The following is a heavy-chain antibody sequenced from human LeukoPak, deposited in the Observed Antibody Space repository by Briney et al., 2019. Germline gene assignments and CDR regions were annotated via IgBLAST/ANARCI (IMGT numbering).Heavy chain of an antibody. CDR1: GFTFSDNY. J-gene: IGHJ4*02. CDR2: ISSSGSI. Sequence: GGSLRLSCAASGFTFSDNYMSWIRQAPGKGLEWVSYISSSGSIYYADSVKGRFTISRDNAKNSLYLQMNSLRAEDTAVYYCARVQNAVLLWFGEVSTHFDYWGQGTLVTVSS. D-gene: IGHD3-10*01. CDR3: ARVQNAVLLWFGEVSTHFDY. V-gene: IGHV3-11*04.